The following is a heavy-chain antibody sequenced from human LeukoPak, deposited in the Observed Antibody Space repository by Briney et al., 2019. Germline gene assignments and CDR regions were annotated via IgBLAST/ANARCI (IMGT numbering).Heavy chain of an antibody. CDR2: INPNSGGT. D-gene: IGHD2-2*01. CDR1: GYTFTGYY. CDR3: ARALPAAVYYYYGMDV. Sequence: ASVKVSCKASGYTFTGYYMHWVRQAPGQGLEWMGWINPNSGGTNYAQKFQGWVTMTRDTSINTAYMELSRLRSDDTAVYYCARALPAAVYYYYGMDVWGQGTTVTVSS. J-gene: IGHJ6*02. V-gene: IGHV1-2*04.